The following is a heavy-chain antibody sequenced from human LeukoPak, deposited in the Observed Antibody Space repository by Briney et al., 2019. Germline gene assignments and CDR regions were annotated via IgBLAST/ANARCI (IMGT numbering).Heavy chain of an antibody. CDR1: GFTFSNYG. CDR3: AKDPGMVIPGY. Sequence: PGGSLRLSCAASGFTFSNYGMHWFRQAPGKGLDWVAFIRYDGNNKYYTDSVKGRFTISRDNSKNTLYLQMNSLRAEDTAVYYCAKDPGMVIPGYWGQGTLVTVSS. D-gene: IGHD2/OR15-2a*01. CDR2: IRYDGNNK. V-gene: IGHV3-30*02. J-gene: IGHJ4*02.